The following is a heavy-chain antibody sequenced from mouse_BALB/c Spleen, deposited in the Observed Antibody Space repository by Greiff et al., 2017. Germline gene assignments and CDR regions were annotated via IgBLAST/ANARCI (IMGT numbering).Heavy chain of an antibody. CDR3: ARSNYDDAWFAY. D-gene: IGHD2-4*01. J-gene: IGHJ3*01. Sequence: VQLKQSGAELVKPGASVKLSCTASGFNIKDTYMHWVKQRPEQGLEWIGRIDPANGNTKYDPKFQGKATITADTSSNTAYLQLSSLTSEDTAVYYCARSNYDDAWFAYWGQGTLVTVSA. CDR1: GFNIKDTY. CDR2: IDPANGNT. V-gene: IGHV14-3*02.